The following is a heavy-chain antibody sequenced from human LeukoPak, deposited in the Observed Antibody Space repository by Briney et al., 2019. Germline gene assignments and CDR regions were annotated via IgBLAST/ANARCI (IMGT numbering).Heavy chain of an antibody. CDR3: ARGLNKYCSGGSCYSGS. D-gene: IGHD2-15*01. V-gene: IGHV4-34*01. Sequence: SETLSLTCAVYGGSFSGYYWSWIRQPPGKGLEWIGDINHSGSTNYNPSLKSRVTISVDTSKNQFSLKLSSVTAADTAVYYCARGLNKYCSGGSCYSGSWGQGTLVTVSS. J-gene: IGHJ4*02. CDR1: GGSFSGYY. CDR2: INHSGST.